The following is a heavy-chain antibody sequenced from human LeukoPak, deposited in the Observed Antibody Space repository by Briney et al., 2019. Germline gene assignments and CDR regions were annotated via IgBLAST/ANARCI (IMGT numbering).Heavy chain of an antibody. V-gene: IGHV3-21*01. D-gene: IGHD5-18*01. Sequence: GGSLRLSCAASGFTFSSYSMNWVRQAPGKGLEWVSSVSSSSSYIYYADSVKGRFTISRDNSKNTLYLQMNSLRAEDTALYYCARAVSLHRILLPEYWGQGTLVTVSS. CDR2: VSSSSSYI. CDR1: GFTFSSYS. CDR3: ARAVSLHRILLPEY. J-gene: IGHJ4*02.